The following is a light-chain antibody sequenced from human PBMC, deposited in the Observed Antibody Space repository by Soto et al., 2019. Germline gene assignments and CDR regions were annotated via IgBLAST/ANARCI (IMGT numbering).Light chain of an antibody. V-gene: IGKV2-28*01. CDR1: QSLLHSNGATY. CDR3: MQARQTPNT. CDR2: LGS. J-gene: IGKJ5*01. Sequence: EIVMTQSPLSLPVTPGEPASISCRSIQSLLHSNGATYLAWYLQKQGQSPQIXIHLGSNRASGVPDRFSGSGSGTDFKLNISRVEAEDVGVYFCMQARQTPNTFGQGTRLEIK.